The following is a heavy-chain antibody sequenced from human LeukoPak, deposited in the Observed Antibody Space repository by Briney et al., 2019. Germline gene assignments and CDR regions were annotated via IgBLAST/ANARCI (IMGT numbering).Heavy chain of an antibody. CDR3: ARVLSARVDY. J-gene: IGHJ4*02. D-gene: IGHD3-16*02. V-gene: IGHV4-34*01. CDR2: INHSGST. CDR1: GVSFSGYY. Sequence: SETLSLTCAVYGVSFSGYYWSWIRQPPGKGLEWIGEINHSGSTNYNPSLKSRVTISVDTSKNQFSLKLSSVTAADTAVYYCARVLSARVDYWGQGTLVTVSS.